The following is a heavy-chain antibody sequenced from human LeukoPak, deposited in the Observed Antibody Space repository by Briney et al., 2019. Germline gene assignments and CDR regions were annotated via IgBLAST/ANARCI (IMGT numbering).Heavy chain of an antibody. D-gene: IGHD6-19*01. CDR2: INTNTGNP. J-gene: IGHJ4*02. CDR3: ASFITGIAVAGPRSDFDY. V-gene: IGHV7-4-1*02. Sequence: ASVKVSCKASGYTFTSYAMNWVRQAPGQGLAWMGWINTNTGNPTYAQGFTGWFVFSLDTSVSTAYLQISSLKAEDTAVYYCASFITGIAVAGPRSDFDYWGQGTLVTVSS. CDR1: GYTFTSYA.